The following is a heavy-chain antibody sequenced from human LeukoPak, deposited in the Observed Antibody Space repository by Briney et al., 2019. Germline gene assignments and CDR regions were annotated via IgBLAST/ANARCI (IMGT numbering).Heavy chain of an antibody. CDR1: GFTFSSYA. J-gene: IGHJ1*01. CDR2: ISGSGGST. V-gene: IGHV3-23*01. Sequence: AGGSLRLSCAASGFTFSSYAMSWVRQAPGKGLEWVSVISGSGGSTYYADSVKGRFTISRDNSKNTLYLQMNSLRAEDTAVYYCAKSQADIVVVVAATLYFQHWGQGTLVTVSS. CDR3: AKSQADIVVVVAATLYFQH. D-gene: IGHD2-15*01.